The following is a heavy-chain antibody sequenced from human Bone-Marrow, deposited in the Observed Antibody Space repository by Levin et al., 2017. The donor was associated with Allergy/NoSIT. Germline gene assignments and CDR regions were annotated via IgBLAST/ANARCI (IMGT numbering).Heavy chain of an antibody. CDR2: IEHHGSEK. Sequence: ETLSLTCAASGFTFSNYWMSWVRQAPGKGLEWVANIEHHGSEKYYVDSVKGRFSISRDNANHSLYLQINTLRDQDTAVYYCAGVRGGYSWVNYWYFDLWGRGSLVTVSS. CDR3: AGVRGGYSWVNYWYFDL. CDR1: GFTFSNYW. D-gene: IGHD4-11*01. V-gene: IGHV3-7*01. J-gene: IGHJ2*01.